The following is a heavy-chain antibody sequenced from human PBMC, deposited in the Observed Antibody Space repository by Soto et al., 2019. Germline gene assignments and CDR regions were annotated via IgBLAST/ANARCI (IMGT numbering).Heavy chain of an antibody. J-gene: IGHJ4*02. CDR3: AKDGRGSGSHYNSFGY. D-gene: IGHD3-10*01. Sequence: PWWSLRLSCSASVFTVGNNYMSWVRQAPGKGLEWVSLIYSTGTTKYADSVKGRFTVSRDNAKNTLYLQMNSLRAEDTAVYYCAKDGRGSGSHYNSFGYWGQGTLVTVSS. V-gene: IGHV3-53*01. CDR1: VFTVGNNY. CDR2: IYSTGTT.